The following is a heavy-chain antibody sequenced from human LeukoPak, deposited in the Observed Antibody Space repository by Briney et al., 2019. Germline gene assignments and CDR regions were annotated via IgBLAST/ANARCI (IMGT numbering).Heavy chain of an antibody. CDR3: ERDRWVTPVRGVIITDDAFDL. CDR1: GFSISSYY. CDR2: IYYSGST. J-gene: IGHJ3*01. V-gene: IGHV4-59*01. Sequence: SETLSLTCTVSGFSISSYYWSWIRQPPGKGLEWIGYIYYSGSTNYNPSLKSRGTISLDTAKNQFSLQLRSVTAPDTAVSYCERDRWVTPVRGVIITDDAFDLWGQGTLVTVSS. D-gene: IGHD3-10*01.